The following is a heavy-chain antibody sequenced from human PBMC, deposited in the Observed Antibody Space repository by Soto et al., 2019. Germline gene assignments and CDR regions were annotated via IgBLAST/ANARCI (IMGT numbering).Heavy chain of an antibody. Sequence: QVQLVESGGGVVQPGRSLRLSCAASGFTFSSYAMHWVRQAPGKGLEWVAVISYDGSNKYYADSVKGRFTISRDNSKNTLYLQMNSLRAEDTAVYYCARSYEQQLVPPLIRWGQGTLVTVSS. CDR1: GFTFSSYA. CDR2: ISYDGSNK. CDR3: ARSYEQQLVPPLIR. V-gene: IGHV3-30-3*01. J-gene: IGHJ4*02. D-gene: IGHD6-13*01.